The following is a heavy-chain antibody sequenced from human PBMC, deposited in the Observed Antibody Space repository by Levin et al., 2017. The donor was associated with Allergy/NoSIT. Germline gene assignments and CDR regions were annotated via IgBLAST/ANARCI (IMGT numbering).Heavy chain of an antibody. CDR1: GYTFTGYY. CDR3: ARVTMGSSSWHYFDY. CDR2: INPNSGGT. J-gene: IGHJ4*02. D-gene: IGHD6-13*01. Sequence: ASVKVSCKASGYTFTGYYMHWVRQAPGQGLEWMGWINPNSGGTNYAQKFQGRVTMTRDTSISTAYMELSRLRSDDTAVYYCARVTMGSSSWHYFDYWGQGTLVTVSS. V-gene: IGHV1-2*02.